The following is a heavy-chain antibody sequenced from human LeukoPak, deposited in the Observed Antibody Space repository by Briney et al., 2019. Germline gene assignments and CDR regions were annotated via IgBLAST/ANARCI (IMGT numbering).Heavy chain of an antibody. CDR2: IYYSGST. CDR3: ARGSSSWTVFDY. V-gene: IGHV4-31*03. CDR1: GGSISSGGYY. D-gene: IGHD6-13*01. Sequence: SQTLSLTCTVSGGSISSGGYYWSWIRQHPGKGLEWIGYIYYSGSTNYNPSLKSRVTISVDKSKNQFSLKLSSVTAADTAVYYCARGSSSWTVFDYWGQGTLVTVSS. J-gene: IGHJ4*02.